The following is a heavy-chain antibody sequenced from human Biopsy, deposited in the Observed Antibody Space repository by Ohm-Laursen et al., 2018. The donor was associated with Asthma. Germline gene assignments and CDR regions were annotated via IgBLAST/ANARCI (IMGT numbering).Heavy chain of an antibody. V-gene: IGHV3-23*01. CDR2: ISGSGGST. CDR3: AKGYYYDSSGFDY. D-gene: IGHD3-22*01. Sequence: SLRLSCSASGFTFSSYCMHWVRQAPGKGLEWVSAISGSGGSTYYADSVKGRFTISRDNSKNTLYLQMNSLRAEDTAVYYCAKGYYYDSSGFDYWGQGTLVTVSS. CDR1: GFTFSSYC. J-gene: IGHJ4*02.